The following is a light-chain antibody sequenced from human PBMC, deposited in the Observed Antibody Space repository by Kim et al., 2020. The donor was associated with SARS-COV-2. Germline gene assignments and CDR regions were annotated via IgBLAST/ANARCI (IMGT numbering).Light chain of an antibody. J-gene: IGLJ1*01. V-gene: IGLV2-11*03. CDR3: ASHGGYDYV. Sequence: PVQSVTVSCSGTRGEFGSYKYVSWYQQHPDKTPKLIIYEVTKRPSGVPDRFSGAMSGNTASLTVSGLQAEDEADYYCASHGGYDYVVGTGTKVTVL. CDR1: RGEFGSYKY. CDR2: EVT.